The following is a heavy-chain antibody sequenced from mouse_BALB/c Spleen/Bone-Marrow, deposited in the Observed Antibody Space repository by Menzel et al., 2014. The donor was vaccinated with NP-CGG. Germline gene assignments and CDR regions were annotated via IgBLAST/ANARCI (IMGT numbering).Heavy chain of an antibody. CDR3: GSAPAWFAY. CDR2: INPYNGDT. CDR1: GYSFTGYF. Sequence: EVQVVESGPELVKPGASVKISCKASGYSFTGYFMNWVKQSHGKSLERIGRINPYNGDTFYNQKFKGKATLTVDKSSSTALMERLSLTSEDSAVYYCGSAPAWFAYWGQGTLVTVSA. J-gene: IGHJ3*01. V-gene: IGHV1-37*01.